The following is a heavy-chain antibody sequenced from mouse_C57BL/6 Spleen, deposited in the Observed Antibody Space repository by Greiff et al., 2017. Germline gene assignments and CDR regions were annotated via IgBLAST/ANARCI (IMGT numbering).Heavy chain of an antibody. CDR3: ASPAVVAEDYAMDY. Sequence: QVHVKQPGAELVKPGASVKLSCTASGYTFTSYWMPWVKQRPGRGLEWIGRIDPNGGGTKYNETFKSKATLTGDKPSSTAYMQLSSLPSEDSAFXYGASPAVVAEDYAMDYWGQGTSVTVSS. V-gene: IGHV1-72*01. CDR2: IDPNGGGT. J-gene: IGHJ4*01. D-gene: IGHD1-1*01. CDR1: GYTFTSYW.